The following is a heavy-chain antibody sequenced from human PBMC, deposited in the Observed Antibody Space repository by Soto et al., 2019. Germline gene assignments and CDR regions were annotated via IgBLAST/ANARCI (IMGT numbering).Heavy chain of an antibody. CDR2: ISGSGGDT. CDR3: AKDQDDSSGTLPPADY. D-gene: IGHD3-22*01. CDR1: GFRFSSFA. V-gene: IGHV3-23*01. J-gene: IGHJ4*02. Sequence: GGSLRLSCAASGFRFSSFAMSWVRQAPGKGLEWVSAISGSGGDTYYADSVKGRFTISRDNSKNTLYLQMNSLRAEDMAVYYCAKDQDDSSGTLPPADYWGQGSLVTVSS.